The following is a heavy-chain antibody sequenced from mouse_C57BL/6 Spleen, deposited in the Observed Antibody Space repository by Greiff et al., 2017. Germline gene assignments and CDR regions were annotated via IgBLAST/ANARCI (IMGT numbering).Heavy chain of an antibody. CDR2: IHPNSGST. Sequence: QVQLQQPGAELVKPGASVKLSCKASGYTFTSYWMHWVKQRPGQGLEWIGMIHPNSGSTNYNEKFKSKATLTVDISSSTAYMQLSSLTSEGSAVYYCASEDLTYFDDWGQGTTLTVSS. CDR1: GYTFTSYW. J-gene: IGHJ2*01. CDR3: ASEDLTYFDD. V-gene: IGHV1-64*01.